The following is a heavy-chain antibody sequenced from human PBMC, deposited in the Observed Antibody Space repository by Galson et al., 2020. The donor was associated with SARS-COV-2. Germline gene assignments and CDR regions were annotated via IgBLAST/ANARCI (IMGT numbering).Heavy chain of an antibody. Sequence: ASVKVSCKASGYSFIVNYIHWVRQAPGQGLEWMAWINTNSGATKYAQSFQGRVATTRDTSLTTVYMELSSLRSDDTAVYYCARGRWGDYASQYYYYGLDVWGQGTTVNVSS. CDR3: ARGRWGDYASQYYYYGLDV. V-gene: IGHV1-2*02. CDR2: INTNSGAT. CDR1: GYSFIVNY. J-gene: IGHJ6*02. D-gene: IGHD4-17*01.